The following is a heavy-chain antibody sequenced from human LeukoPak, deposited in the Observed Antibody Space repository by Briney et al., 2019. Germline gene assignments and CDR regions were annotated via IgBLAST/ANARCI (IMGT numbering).Heavy chain of an antibody. D-gene: IGHD3-22*01. CDR3: AKSPRWDYDSSALGYFQH. CDR2: IRYDGSNK. J-gene: IGHJ1*01. CDR1: GFTFSSYG. V-gene: IGHV3-30*02. Sequence: PGGSLRLSCAASGFTFSSYGMHGVRQAPGKGLEWVAFIRYDGSNKYYADSVKGRFTISRDNSKNTLYLQMNSLRAEDTAVYYCAKSPRWDYDSSALGYFQHWRPGTMVTVSS.